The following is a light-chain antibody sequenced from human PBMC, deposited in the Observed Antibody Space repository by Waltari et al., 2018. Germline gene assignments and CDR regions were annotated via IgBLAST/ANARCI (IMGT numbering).Light chain of an antibody. Sequence: DIQMTQSPSTLSASVGDRGTITCRASQSFRSWLAWYQEKPGKAPKVLIYDASTLEGGVSSRFSGSGSGTEFTLTINGLQPDDFATYYCQHYNNYSFGQGTRVEIK. J-gene: IGKJ1*01. V-gene: IGKV1-5*01. CDR1: QSFRSW. CDR3: QHYNNYS. CDR2: DAS.